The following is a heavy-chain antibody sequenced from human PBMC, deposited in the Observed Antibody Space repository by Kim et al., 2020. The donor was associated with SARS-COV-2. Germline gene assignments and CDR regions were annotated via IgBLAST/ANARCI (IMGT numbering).Heavy chain of an antibody. D-gene: IGHD3-3*01. CDR2: ISSSGSTI. Sequence: GGSLRLSCAASGFTFSDYYMSWIRQAPGKGLEWVSYISSSGSTIYYADSVKGRFTISRDNAKNSLYLQMNSLRAEDTAVYYCARDRHDFWSGYSEWVDPWGQGTLVTVSS. J-gene: IGHJ5*02. CDR3: ARDRHDFWSGYSEWVDP. V-gene: IGHV3-11*01. CDR1: GFTFSDYY.